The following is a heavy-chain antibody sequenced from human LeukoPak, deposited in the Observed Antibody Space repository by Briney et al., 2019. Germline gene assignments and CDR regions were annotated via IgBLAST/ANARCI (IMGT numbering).Heavy chain of an antibody. CDR1: GFTFSNYS. CDR2: IRYDGSNK. CDR3: AKRGYSYGPFGY. D-gene: IGHD5-18*01. V-gene: IGHV3-30*02. J-gene: IGHJ4*02. Sequence: GGSLRLSCAASGFTFSNYSMNWVRQAPGKGLEWVAFIRYDGSNKYYADSVKGRFTISRGNSKNTLYLQMNSLRAEDTAVYYCAKRGYSYGPFGYWGQGTLVTVSS.